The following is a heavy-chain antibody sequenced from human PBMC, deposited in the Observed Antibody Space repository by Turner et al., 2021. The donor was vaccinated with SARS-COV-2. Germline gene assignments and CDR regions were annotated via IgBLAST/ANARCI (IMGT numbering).Heavy chain of an antibody. CDR2: IYSGGST. Sequence: EVQLVESGGGFVQPGGSLRLSCATSGFTVSSNYMSWVRQAPGKGLEWVSVIYSGGSTYYGDSVKGKNTLYLQMNSLRVEDTAVYSCAREAAASNFHGWFDPWGQGTLVTVSS. D-gene: IGHD6-13*01. CDR1: GFTVSSNY. V-gene: IGHV3-66*01. J-gene: IGHJ5*02. CDR3: AREAAASNFHGWFDP.